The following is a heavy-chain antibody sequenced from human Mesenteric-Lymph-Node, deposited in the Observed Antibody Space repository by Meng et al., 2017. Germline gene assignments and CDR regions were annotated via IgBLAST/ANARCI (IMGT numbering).Heavy chain of an antibody. CDR3: AGNRYYYGLDV. CDR1: GFTFSSYD. Sequence: GESLKISCAASGFTFSSYDMKWVRQAPGKGLEWVSYISSSGSTIYYADSVKGRFTISRDNAKNSLYLQMNSLRAEDTAVYYCAGNRYYYGLDVWGQGTTVTVSS. D-gene: IGHD1-14*01. CDR2: ISSSGSTI. J-gene: IGHJ6*02. V-gene: IGHV3-48*03.